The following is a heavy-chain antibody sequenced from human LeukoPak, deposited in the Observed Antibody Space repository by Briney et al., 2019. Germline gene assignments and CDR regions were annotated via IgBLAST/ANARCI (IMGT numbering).Heavy chain of an antibody. J-gene: IGHJ5*02. CDR2: IYHSGST. CDR3: ARSPPFPETTRWFDP. V-gene: IGHV4-30-2*01. CDR1: GGSISSGGYY. D-gene: IGHD4-11*01. Sequence: PSETLSLTCTVSGGSISSGGYYWSWIRQPPGKGLEWIGYIYHSGSTYYNPSLKSRVTISVDRSKNQFSLKLSSVTAADTAVYYCARSPPFPETTRWFDPWGQGTLVTVSS.